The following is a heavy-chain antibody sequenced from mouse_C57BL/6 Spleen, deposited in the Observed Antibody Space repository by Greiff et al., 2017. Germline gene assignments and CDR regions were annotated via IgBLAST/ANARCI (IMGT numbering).Heavy chain of an antibody. CDR1: GFNIKDYY. Sequence: VQLQQSGAELVRPGASVKLSCTASGFNIKDYYMHWVKQRPEQGLEWIGRIDPEDGDTEYAPKFQGKATMTADTSSNTAYLQLSSLTSEDTAVYYCTTTSSGYYYAMDYWGQGTSVTVSS. CDR2: IDPEDGDT. CDR3: TTTSSGYYYAMDY. D-gene: IGHD3-2*02. V-gene: IGHV14-1*01. J-gene: IGHJ4*01.